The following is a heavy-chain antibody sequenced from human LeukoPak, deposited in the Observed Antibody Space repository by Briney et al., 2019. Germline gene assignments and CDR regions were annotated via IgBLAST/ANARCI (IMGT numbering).Heavy chain of an antibody. J-gene: IGHJ1*01. V-gene: IGHV4-34*01. CDR2: INHSGST. CDR1: GGSFSGCY. D-gene: IGHD4-17*01. Sequence: SETLSLTCAVYGGSFSGCYWSWIRQPPGKGLEWIGEINHSGSTNYNPSLKSRVTISVDTSKNQFSLKLSSLTAADTAVYYCARGPPTVTRKKQQRTFLDYFQHWGQGTLVTVSS. CDR3: ARGPPTVTRKKQQRTFLDYFQH.